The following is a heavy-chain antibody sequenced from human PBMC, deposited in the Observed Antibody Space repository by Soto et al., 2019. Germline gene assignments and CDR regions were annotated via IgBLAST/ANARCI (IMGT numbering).Heavy chain of an antibody. J-gene: IGHJ4*02. CDR3: AKAEIDWNYIPGLETPFFFDY. CDR1: GFTFSSYA. V-gene: IGHV3-23*01. D-gene: IGHD1-7*01. CDR2: ISGSGGST. Sequence: GGSLRLSCAASGFTFSSYAMSWVRQAPGKGLEWVSAISGSGGSTYYADSVKGRFTISRDNSKNTLYLQMNSLRAEDTAVYYCAKAEIDWNYIPGLETPFFFDYWGQGTLVTVSS.